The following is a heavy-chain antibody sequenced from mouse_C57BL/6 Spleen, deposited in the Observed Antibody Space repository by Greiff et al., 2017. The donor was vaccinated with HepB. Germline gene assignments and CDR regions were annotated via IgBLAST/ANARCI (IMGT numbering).Heavy chain of an antibody. D-gene: IGHD2-4*01. V-gene: IGHV1-42*01. CDR3: ARSVEDYDGGYFDY. CDR2: INPSTGGT. Sequence: EVKLQQSGPELVKPGASVKISCKASGYSFTGYYMNWVKQSPEKSLEWIGEINPSTGGTTYNQKFKAKATLTVDKSSSTAYMQLKSLTSEDSAVYYCARSVEDYDGGYFDYWGQGTTLTVSS. CDR1: GYSFTGYY. J-gene: IGHJ2*01.